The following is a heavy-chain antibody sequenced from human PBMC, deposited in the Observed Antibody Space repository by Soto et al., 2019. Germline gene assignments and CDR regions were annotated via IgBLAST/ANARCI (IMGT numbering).Heavy chain of an antibody. CDR2: ISYDGSNK. D-gene: IGHD5-12*01. CDR3: ARDLLWWLQSEYYFDY. V-gene: IGHV3-30-3*01. Sequence: PGGSLRLSCAASGFTFSSYAMHWVRQAPGKGLEWVAVISYDGSNKYYADSVKGRFTISRDNSKNTLFLQMNSLRAEDTVVYYCARDLLWWLQSEYYFDYWGQGTLVTVSS. CDR1: GFTFSSYA. J-gene: IGHJ4*02.